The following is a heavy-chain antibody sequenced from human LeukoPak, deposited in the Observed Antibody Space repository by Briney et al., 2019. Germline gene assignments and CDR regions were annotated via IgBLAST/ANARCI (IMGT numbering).Heavy chain of an antibody. J-gene: IGHJ4*02. CDR2: IYTSDTT. D-gene: IGHD3-10*01. V-gene: IGHV3-66*01. CDR3: ARRTYYYSSGSWASDY. Sequence: GGSLRLSCAASGFTVSSNYMNWFRQAPGKGLEWVSVIYTSDTTYYADSVKGRFTISRDKSKNTLYLHMNNLRAEDTAVYYCARRTYYYSSGSWASDYWGQGTLVTVSS. CDR1: GFTVSSNY.